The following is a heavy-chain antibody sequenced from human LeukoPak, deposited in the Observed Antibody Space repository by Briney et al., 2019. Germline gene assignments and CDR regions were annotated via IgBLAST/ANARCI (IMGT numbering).Heavy chain of an antibody. CDR3: ARWGYFDSSAYFVVDY. CDR1: GGSISRYY. CDR2: IHYSGTT. V-gene: IGHV4-59*01. J-gene: IGHJ4*02. Sequence: SQTLSLTCAVSGGSISRYYWNWIRQPPGERLEWIGWIHYSGTTAYNPSLESRVTMSVDTSKNHISLKMTSVTASDTATYYCARWGYFDSSAYFVVDYWGQGVLVTVSS. D-gene: IGHD3-22*01.